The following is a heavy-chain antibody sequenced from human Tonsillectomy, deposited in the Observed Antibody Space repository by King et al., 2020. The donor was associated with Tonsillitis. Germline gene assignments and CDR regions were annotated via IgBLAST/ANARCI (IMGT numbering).Heavy chain of an antibody. D-gene: IGHD5-18*01. CDR3: ARGDTAMDAFDY. J-gene: IGHJ4*02. Sequence: VQLVESGGGLVQPGGSLRLSCAASGFTFSSYDMHWVRQATGKGLDWVSAIGTAGDTYYSGSVKGRFTISRENAKNSLYLQMNSLRAGDTAVYYCARGDTAMDAFDYWGQGTLVTVSS. CDR1: GFTFSSYD. V-gene: IGHV3-13*01. CDR2: IGTAGDT.